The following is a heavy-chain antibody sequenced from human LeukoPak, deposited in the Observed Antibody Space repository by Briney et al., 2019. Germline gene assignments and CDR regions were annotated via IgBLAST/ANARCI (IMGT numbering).Heavy chain of an antibody. CDR1: GFTFSGYS. Sequence: GGSLRLSCAASGFTFSGYSMNWVRQAPGKGLEWVSSISSSSSYIYYADSVKGRFTISRDNAKNSLYLQMNSLRAEDTAVYYCARDCSGGSCSRRRFDYWGQGTLVTVSS. D-gene: IGHD2-15*01. V-gene: IGHV3-21*01. CDR2: ISSSSSYI. CDR3: ARDCSGGSCSRRRFDY. J-gene: IGHJ4*02.